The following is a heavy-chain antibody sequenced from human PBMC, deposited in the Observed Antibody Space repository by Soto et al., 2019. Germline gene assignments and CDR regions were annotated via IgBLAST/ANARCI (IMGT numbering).Heavy chain of an antibody. CDR1: GGSISPYY. Sequence: TETLSLTCTVSGGSISPYYWSWIRQPPGKGLEWIGYVYYSGNTNYNPSLESRVTISVDTSRNRFSLNLTSATPADTAVYYCARKAAAAWYPHYYMDVWGRGTAVYVSS. CDR3: ARKAAAAWYPHYYMDV. V-gene: IGHV4-59*01. CDR2: VYYSGNT. D-gene: IGHD6-13*01. J-gene: IGHJ6*03.